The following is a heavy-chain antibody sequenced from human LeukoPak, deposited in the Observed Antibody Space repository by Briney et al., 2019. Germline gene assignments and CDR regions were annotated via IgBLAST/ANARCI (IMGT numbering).Heavy chain of an antibody. J-gene: IGHJ4*02. V-gene: IGHV3-15*01. CDR3: TTESYDR. CDR2: ILSKSEGGTA. D-gene: IGHD3-22*01. CDR1: GFTFSNAW. Sequence: GGSLRLSCAASGFTFSNAWMSWVRQAPGKGLERVGRILSKSEGGTADYSSPVKGRFTISRDDSKNTLYLQMDSLKTEDTAIYYCTTESYDRWGQGTLVTVSS.